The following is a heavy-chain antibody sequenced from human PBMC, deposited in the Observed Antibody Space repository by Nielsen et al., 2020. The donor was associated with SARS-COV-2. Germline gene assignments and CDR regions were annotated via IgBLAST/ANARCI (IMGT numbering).Heavy chain of an antibody. Sequence: SETLSLTCTVSGASISSADYYWSWIRQPPGQGLEWIGYISYSGSTYYNPSLKSRLTISLDMSENQFSLKLNSVTAADTAVYYCARHFSSSPLNNWFDPWGQGTLVTVSS. CDR3: ARHFSSSPLNNWFDP. CDR2: ISYSGST. CDR1: GASISSADYY. V-gene: IGHV4-30-4*01. D-gene: IGHD2-2*01. J-gene: IGHJ5*02.